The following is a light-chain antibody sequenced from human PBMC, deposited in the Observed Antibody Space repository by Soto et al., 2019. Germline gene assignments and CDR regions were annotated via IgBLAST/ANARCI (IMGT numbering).Light chain of an antibody. CDR3: MQATQFPWT. CDR2: KIS. Sequence: IVMTQTPLSSAVTLGQPASISCRSSQSLEDSDGNSYLSWLHQRPGQPPRLLIYKISNRLSGVPGRFSGSGAGTVFTLRISRVEADDVGLYYCMQATQFPWTFGQGTRVEIK. J-gene: IGKJ1*01. V-gene: IGKV2-24*01. CDR1: QSLEDSDGNSY.